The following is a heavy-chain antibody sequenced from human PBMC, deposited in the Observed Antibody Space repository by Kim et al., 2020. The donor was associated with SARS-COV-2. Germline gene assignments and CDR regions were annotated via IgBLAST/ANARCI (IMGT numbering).Heavy chain of an antibody. J-gene: IGHJ4*02. V-gene: IGHV4-34*01. Sequence: SLKSRVTISVDTSKNQFSLKLSSVTAADTAVYYCARFGNSSSWHYYFDYWGQGTLVTVFS. D-gene: IGHD6-13*01. CDR3: ARFGNSSSWHYYFDY.